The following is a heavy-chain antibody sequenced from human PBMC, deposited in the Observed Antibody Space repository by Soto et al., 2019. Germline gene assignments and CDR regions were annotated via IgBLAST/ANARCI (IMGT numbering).Heavy chain of an antibody. V-gene: IGHV3-33*01. CDR2: IWYDGSNK. CDR1: GFTFSSYG. Sequence: PGGSLRLSCAASGFTFSSYGMHWVRQAPGKGLEWVAVIWYDGSNKYYADSVKGRFTISRDNSKNTLYLQMNSLRAEDTAVYYCARDAGGYRYYYYYGMDVWGQGTTVTVSS. D-gene: IGHD3-16*02. CDR3: ARDAGGYRYYYYYGMDV. J-gene: IGHJ6*02.